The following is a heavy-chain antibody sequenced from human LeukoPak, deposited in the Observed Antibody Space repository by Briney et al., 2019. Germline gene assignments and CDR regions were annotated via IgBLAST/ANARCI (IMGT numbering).Heavy chain of an antibody. CDR1: GFTFSSYE. J-gene: IGHJ4*02. CDR3: ARAGSYYGDYPFFGY. V-gene: IGHV3-48*03. D-gene: IGHD4-17*01. Sequence: GVSLRLSCAASGFTFSSYEMNWVRQAPGKGLEWVSYMSSSGSTKYYADSVKGRFTISRDNAKSSLFLQMNSLRAEDTAVYYCARAGSYYGDYPFFGYWGQGTLVTVSS. CDR2: MSSSGSTK.